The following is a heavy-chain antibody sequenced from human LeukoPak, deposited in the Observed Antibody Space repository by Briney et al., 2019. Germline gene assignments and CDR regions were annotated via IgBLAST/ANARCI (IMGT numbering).Heavy chain of an antibody. D-gene: IGHD3-3*01. Sequence: GASVKASCKASGGTFSSYAISWVRQAPGQGLEWMGRIIPILGIANYAQKFQGRVTITADKSTSTAYMELSSLRSEDTAVYYCARVSNYDFWSGYYTGIYYYGMDVWGQGTTVTVSS. CDR2: IIPILGIA. CDR1: GGTFSSYA. CDR3: ARVSNYDFWSGYYTGIYYYGMDV. V-gene: IGHV1-69*04. J-gene: IGHJ6*02.